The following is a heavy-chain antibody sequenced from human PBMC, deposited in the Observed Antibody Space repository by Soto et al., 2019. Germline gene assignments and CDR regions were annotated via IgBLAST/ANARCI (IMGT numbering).Heavy chain of an antibody. CDR3: ARGAMVVVTAAIGGGVHYYYGMDV. D-gene: IGHD2-2*02. J-gene: IGHJ6*02. V-gene: IGHV1-69*06. CDR2: ILPIFGTA. Sequence: QVQLVQSGAEVKKPGSSVKVSCKASGGTFSSYAISWVRKAPEQGLEWMGGILPIFGTANYAQKFQGRVTITADKSTSTAYMELSILRSEDTAVYYFARGAMVVVTAAIGGGVHYYYGMDVWGQGTTVTVSS. CDR1: GGTFSSYA.